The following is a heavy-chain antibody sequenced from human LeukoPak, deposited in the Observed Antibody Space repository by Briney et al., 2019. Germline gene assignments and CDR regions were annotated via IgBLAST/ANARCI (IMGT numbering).Heavy chain of an antibody. D-gene: IGHD3-10*01. CDR2: ISSSSSYI. CDR1: GFTFSSYS. J-gene: IGHJ4*02. V-gene: IGHV3-21*01. Sequence: EVQLVESGGGLVKPGGSLRLSCAASGFTFSSYSMNWVRQAPGKALEWVSSISSSSSYIYYADSVKGRFTISRDNAKNSLYLQMNSLRFEDTAVYYCARDLSGTLMVRARPIDYWGQGTLVTVSS. CDR3: ARDLSGTLMVRARPIDY.